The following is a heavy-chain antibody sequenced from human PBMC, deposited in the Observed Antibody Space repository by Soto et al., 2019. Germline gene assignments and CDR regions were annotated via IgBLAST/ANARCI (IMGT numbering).Heavy chain of an antibody. CDR3: ARGAPVAARAGGYYYGMDV. J-gene: IGHJ6*02. Sequence: ASVKVSCKASGYTFTTYGITWVRQAPGQGLEWMGWISAYNGNTNFAQNLQDRVTLTTDTSTSTAYMELRSLRSEDTAVYYCARGAPVAARAGGYYYGMDVWGQGTTVTVSS. CDR2: ISAYNGNT. D-gene: IGHD6-6*01. CDR1: GYTFTTYG. V-gene: IGHV1-18*04.